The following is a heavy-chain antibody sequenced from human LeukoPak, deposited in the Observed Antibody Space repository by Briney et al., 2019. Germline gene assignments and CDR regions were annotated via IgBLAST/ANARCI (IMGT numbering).Heavy chain of an antibody. Sequence: PGGSLRLSCAASGSTFSSYTMNWVRQAPGKGLEWVSSITSSSTYIYYADSVKGRFTISRDNAQNSLYLQMSSLRAEDTAVYYCARHVVAMGFDYWGQGTLVTVSS. CDR1: GSTFSSYT. V-gene: IGHV3-21*01. CDR3: ARHVVAMGFDY. J-gene: IGHJ4*02. CDR2: ITSSSTYI. D-gene: IGHD3-22*01.